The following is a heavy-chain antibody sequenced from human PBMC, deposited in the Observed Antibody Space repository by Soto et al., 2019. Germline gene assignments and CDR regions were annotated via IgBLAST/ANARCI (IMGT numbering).Heavy chain of an antibody. J-gene: IGHJ5*01. D-gene: IGHD2-15*01. CDR1: GGSISSSSYY. CDR2: IYYSGST. CDR3: ASQGLRISLWFDY. Sequence: SETLSLTCTVSGGSISSSSYYWGWIRQPPGKGLEWIGSIYYSGSTYYNPSLKSRVTISVDTPKNQFSLKLSSVTAADTAVYYGASQGLRISLWFDYWGQGTLVTVSS. V-gene: IGHV4-39*01.